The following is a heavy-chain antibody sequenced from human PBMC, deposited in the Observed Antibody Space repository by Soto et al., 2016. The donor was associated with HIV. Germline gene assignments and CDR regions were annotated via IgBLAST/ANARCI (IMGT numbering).Heavy chain of an antibody. V-gene: IGHV3-21*01. CDR2: ITSSSNYI. J-gene: IGHJ4*02. CDR3: AREKGQQLPLDY. Sequence: EVQLVESGGGLVQPGGSLRLSCAASGFTFSSYWMSWVRQAPGKGLEWVSSITSSSNYIYYAGSVKGRFTISRDNAKNSLYLQMNSLRADDTAVYYCAREKGQQLPLDYWGQGTLVTVSS. D-gene: IGHD6-13*01. CDR1: GFTFSSYW.